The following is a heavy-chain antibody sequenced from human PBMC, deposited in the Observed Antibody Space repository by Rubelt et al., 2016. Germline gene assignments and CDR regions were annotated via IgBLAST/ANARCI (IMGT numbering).Heavy chain of an antibody. V-gene: IGHV4-39*07. Sequence: GLAWIGSVSYSGTTKYSPSLKSRVTISVEKSKNQFSLKLISVTAADTAVYYCARRSEFVHPYGMDVWGQGTTVTVSS. CDR3: ARRSEFVHPYGMDV. CDR2: VSYSGTT. J-gene: IGHJ6*02. D-gene: IGHD3-3*01.